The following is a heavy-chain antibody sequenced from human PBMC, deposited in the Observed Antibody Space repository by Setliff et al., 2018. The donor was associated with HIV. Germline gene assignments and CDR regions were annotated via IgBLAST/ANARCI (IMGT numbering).Heavy chain of an antibody. J-gene: IGHJ4*02. Sequence: ASVKVSCKTSGYIFTHYYTHWVRQAPGQGLEWMGRTSPNYGGTHYPQKFQGRVTLTSDTSISTAYMELSGLTSDDTAVYYCARGQGPVDYWGQGTLVTVSS. CDR1: GYIFTHYY. V-gene: IGHV1-2*06. CDR2: TSPNYGGT. CDR3: ARGQGPVDY.